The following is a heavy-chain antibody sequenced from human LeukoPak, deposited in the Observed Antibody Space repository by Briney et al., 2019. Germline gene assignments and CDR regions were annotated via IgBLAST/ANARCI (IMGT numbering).Heavy chain of an antibody. J-gene: IGHJ4*02. V-gene: IGHV3-21*01. CDR1: GFTFSSYS. CDR2: ISSSSSYI. CDR3: ARDNTMVRGVFDY. Sequence: GGSPRLSCAASGFTFSSYSMNWVRQAPGKGLEWVSSISSSSSYIYYADSVKGRFTISRDNSKNTLYLQMNSLRAEDTAVYYCARDNTMVRGVFDYWGQGTLVTVSS. D-gene: IGHD3-10*01.